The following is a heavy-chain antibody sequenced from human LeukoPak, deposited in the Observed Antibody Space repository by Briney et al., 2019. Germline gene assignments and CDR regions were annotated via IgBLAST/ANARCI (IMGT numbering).Heavy chain of an antibody. J-gene: IGHJ4*02. D-gene: IGHD1-1*01. V-gene: IGHV3-30*03. CDR3: ARVTTGTGEYYFDY. Sequence: PGGSLRLSCAASGFTFSIYGIHWVRQAPGKGLEWVAVISYDGSNEYYADSVKGRFTISRDNSKNTLYLQMNSLRTEDTAVYYCARVTTGTGEYYFDYWGQGTLVTVSS. CDR1: GFTFSIYG. CDR2: ISYDGSNE.